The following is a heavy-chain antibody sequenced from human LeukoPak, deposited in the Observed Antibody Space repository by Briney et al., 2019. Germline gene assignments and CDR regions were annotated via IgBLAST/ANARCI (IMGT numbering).Heavy chain of an antibody. D-gene: IGHD3-22*01. V-gene: IGHV1-8*01. Sequence: GASVKVSCKASGYTFTSYDINWVRQATGQGLEWMGWMNPNSGNTGYAQKFQGRVTMTRNTSISTAYMELSSLRSEDTAVYYCARAYYYDSSGYWFAPWGQGTLDTVSS. CDR1: GYTFTSYD. CDR3: ARAYYYDSSGYWFAP. CDR2: MNPNSGNT. J-gene: IGHJ5*02.